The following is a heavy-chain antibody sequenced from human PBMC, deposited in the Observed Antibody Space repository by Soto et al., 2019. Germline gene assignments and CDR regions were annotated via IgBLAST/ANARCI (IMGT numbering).Heavy chain of an antibody. CDR3: ARDYPGIAVAGRGSYFDY. CDR2: IKQDGSEK. CDR1: GFTFSSYW. Sequence: GGSLRLSCAASGFTFSSYWMSWVRQAPGKGLEWVANIKQDGSEKYYVDSVKGRFTISRDNAKNSLYLQMNSLRAEDTAVYYCARDYPGIAVAGRGSYFDYWGQGTLVTVSS. V-gene: IGHV3-7*03. J-gene: IGHJ4*02. D-gene: IGHD6-19*01.